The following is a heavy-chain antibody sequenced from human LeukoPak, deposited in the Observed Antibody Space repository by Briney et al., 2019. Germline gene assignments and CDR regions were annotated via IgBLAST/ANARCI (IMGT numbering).Heavy chain of an antibody. D-gene: IGHD3/OR15-3a*01. CDR2: ISSSGSTI. J-gene: IGHJ4*02. CDR1: GFTFSSYG. Sequence: GGSLRLSCAASGFTFSSYGMNWVRQAPGKGLEWVSYISSSGSTIYYADSVKGRFTISRDNAKNSLYLQMNSLRAEDTAVYYCARDSGRTGTYYYWGQGTLVTVSS. CDR3: ARDSGRTGTYYY. V-gene: IGHV3-48*03.